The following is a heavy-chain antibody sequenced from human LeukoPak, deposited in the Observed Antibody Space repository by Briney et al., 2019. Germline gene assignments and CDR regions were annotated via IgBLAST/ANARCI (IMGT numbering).Heavy chain of an antibody. D-gene: IGHD1-1*01. V-gene: IGHV3-66*01. CDR2: IYSGGST. CDR1: GFTVSSNY. J-gene: IGHJ4*02. CDR3: ASGVRRYNWNDGVY. Sequence: GGSLRLSCAASGFTVSSNYMSWVRQAPGKGLEWVSVIYSGGSTYYADSVKGRFTISRDNSKNTLYLQMNSLRAEDTAVYYCASGVRRYNWNDGVYWGQGTLVTVSS.